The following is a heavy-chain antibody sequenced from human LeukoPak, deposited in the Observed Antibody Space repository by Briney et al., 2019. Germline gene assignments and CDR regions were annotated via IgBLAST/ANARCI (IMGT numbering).Heavy chain of an antibody. J-gene: IGHJ4*02. CDR1: GFTYSSYW. V-gene: IGHV3-7*03. D-gene: IGHD3-22*01. Sequence: TGGSLRLSCAASGFTYSSYWMSWVRQAPGKGLEWVANIKQDGSEKYYVDSVKGRFTISRDNAKNSLYLQMNSLRAEDTAVYYCARDPYYYDSSGYLTHSFDYWGQGTLVTVSS. CDR3: ARDPYYYDSSGYLTHSFDY. CDR2: IKQDGSEK.